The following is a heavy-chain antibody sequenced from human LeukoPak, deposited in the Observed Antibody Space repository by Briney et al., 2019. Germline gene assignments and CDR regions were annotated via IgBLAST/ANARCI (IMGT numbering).Heavy chain of an antibody. CDR1: GFTFSDYY. J-gene: IGHJ6*03. D-gene: IGHD2-8*01. CDR2: IKQDGSEK. Sequence: PGGSLRLSCAASGFTFSDYYMSWIRQAPGKGLEWVANIKQDGSEKYYVDSVKGRFTISRDNAKNSLYLQMNSLRAEDTAVYYCAREKSSPVYCTNGVCYKGYYYYYMDVWGKGTTVTVSS. CDR3: AREKSSPVYCTNGVCYKGYYYYYMDV. V-gene: IGHV3-7*01.